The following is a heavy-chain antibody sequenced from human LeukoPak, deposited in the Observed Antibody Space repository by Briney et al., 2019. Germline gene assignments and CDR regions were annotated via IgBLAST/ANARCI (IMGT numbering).Heavy chain of an antibody. V-gene: IGHV4-38-2*02. J-gene: IGHJ4*02. CDR1: GYSISSGYY. CDR2: IYHSGST. Sequence: SETLSLTCTVSGYSISSGYYWGWIRQPPGKGLEWIGSIYHSGSTYYNPSLKSRVTISVDTSKNQFSLKLSSVTAADTAVYYCARRKLAAAIDYWGQGTLVTVSS. CDR3: ARRKLAAAIDY. D-gene: IGHD6-13*01.